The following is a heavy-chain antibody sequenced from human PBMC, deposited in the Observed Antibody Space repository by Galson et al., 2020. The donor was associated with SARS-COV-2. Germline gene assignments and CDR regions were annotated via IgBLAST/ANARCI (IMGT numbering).Heavy chain of an antibody. CDR1: GFAFSGSS. V-gene: IGHV3-21*01. CDR3: ARVSDAPYHFDY. J-gene: IGHJ4*02. D-gene: IGHD2-2*01. CDR2: ISSSSAYI. Sequence: GGSLRLSCAASGFAFSGSSMHWVRQAPGQGLEWLSSISSSSAYIHYADSVKGRFTISRDNAMSSVYLQMGSLRAEDTAVYYCARVSDAPYHFDYWGQGTLVTVSS.